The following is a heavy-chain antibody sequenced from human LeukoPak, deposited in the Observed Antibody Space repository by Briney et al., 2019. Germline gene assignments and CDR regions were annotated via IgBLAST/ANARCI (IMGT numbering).Heavy chain of an antibody. D-gene: IGHD6-19*01. V-gene: IGHV4-39*01. CDR2: IYYSGNT. Sequence: SETLSLTCTVSGGSISSSSYYWGWIRQPPGKGLEWIGSIYYSGNTYYNTSLKSRVTISVDTSKNQFSLKLNSVTAADTAVYYCARHSRWLVPLLAYWGQGTLVTVSS. J-gene: IGHJ4*02. CDR3: ARHSRWLVPLLAY. CDR1: GGSISSSSYY.